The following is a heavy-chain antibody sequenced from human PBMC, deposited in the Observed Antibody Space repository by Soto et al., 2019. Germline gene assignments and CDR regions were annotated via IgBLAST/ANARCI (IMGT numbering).Heavy chain of an antibody. CDR1: GGSISSSNW. CDR3: GSGDYYGSGTIDY. D-gene: IGHD3-10*01. J-gene: IGHJ4*02. Sequence: SETLSLTCAVSGGSISSSNWWSWVRQPPGKGLEWIGEIYHSGSTNYNPSLKSRVTISVDKSKNQFSLKLSSVTAADTAVYYCGSGDYYGSGTIDYWGQGTLVTVSS. CDR2: IYHSGST. V-gene: IGHV4-4*02.